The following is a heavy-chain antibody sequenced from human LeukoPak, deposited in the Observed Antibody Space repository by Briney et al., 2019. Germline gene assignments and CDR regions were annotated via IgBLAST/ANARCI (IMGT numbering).Heavy chain of an antibody. CDR1: GFTFSSYA. CDR3: ARDYYDFWSGYYYHGMDV. J-gene: IGHJ6*02. D-gene: IGHD3-3*01. Sequence: GGSLRLSCAASGFTFSSYAMSWVRQAPGKGLEWVSAISGSGGSTYYADSVKGRFTISRDNSKNTLYLQMNSLRAEDTAVYYCARDYYDFWSGYYYHGMDVWGQGTTVTVSS. CDR2: ISGSGGST. V-gene: IGHV3-23*01.